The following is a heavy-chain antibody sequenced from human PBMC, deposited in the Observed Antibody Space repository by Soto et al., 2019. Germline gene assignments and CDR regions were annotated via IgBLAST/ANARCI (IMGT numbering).Heavy chain of an antibody. Sequence: GGSLRLSCAASGFTFSDYYMSWIRQAPGKGLEWVSYISSSGSTIYYADSVKGRFTISRDNAKNSLYLQMNSLRAEDTAVYYCARDGYDFWSGYYINASYMDVWGKGTTVTVSS. CDR3: ARDGYDFWSGYYINASYMDV. CDR1: GFTFSDYY. J-gene: IGHJ6*03. D-gene: IGHD3-3*01. V-gene: IGHV3-11*01. CDR2: ISSSGSTI.